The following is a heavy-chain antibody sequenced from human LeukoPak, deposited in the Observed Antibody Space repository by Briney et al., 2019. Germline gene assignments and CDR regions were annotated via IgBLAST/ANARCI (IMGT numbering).Heavy chain of an antibody. V-gene: IGHV4-34*01. D-gene: IGHD3-10*01. CDR3: ARGGNDPRDY. CDR1: GLSFSAST. CDR2: INHSGST. Sequence: GSLRLSCAASGLSFSASTMTWIRQPPGKGLEWIGEINHSGSTNYNPSLKSRVTISVDTSKNQFSLKLSSVTAADTAVYYCARGGNDPRDYWGQGTLVTVSS. J-gene: IGHJ4*02.